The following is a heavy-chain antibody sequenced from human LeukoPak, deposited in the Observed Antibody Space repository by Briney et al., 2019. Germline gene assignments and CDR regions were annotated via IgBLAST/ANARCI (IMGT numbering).Heavy chain of an antibody. CDR2: INWSGNTV. CDR1: GFTFYDYA. D-gene: IGHD5-24*01. V-gene: IGHV3-9*01. Sequence: PGGSLRLSCVGSGFTFYDYAMHWVRQAPGKGLEWVSGINWSGNTVVYADSVKGRFTISRDNARNSLYLRMNSLTPEDTALYYCTKGIEATIPYCFDSWGQGTLVTVSS. J-gene: IGHJ4*02. CDR3: TKGIEATIPYCFDS.